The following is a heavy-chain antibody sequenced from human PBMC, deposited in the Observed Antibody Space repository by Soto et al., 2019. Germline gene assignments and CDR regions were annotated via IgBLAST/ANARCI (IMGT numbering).Heavy chain of an antibody. CDR3: ARDRPSIAARPGDYYYYGMDV. V-gene: IGHV1-69*13. Sequence: SVKVSCKASGGTFSSYAISWVRQAPGQGLEWMGGIIPIFGTANYAQKFQGRVTITADESTSTAYMELSSLRSEDTAVYYCARDRPSIAARPGDYYYYGMDVWGQGTTVTVSS. D-gene: IGHD6-6*01. J-gene: IGHJ6*02. CDR1: GGTFSSYA. CDR2: IIPIFGTA.